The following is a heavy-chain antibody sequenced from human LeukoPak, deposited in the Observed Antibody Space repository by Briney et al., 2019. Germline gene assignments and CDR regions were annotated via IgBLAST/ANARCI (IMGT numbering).Heavy chain of an antibody. Sequence: GGSLRLSCAASGFTVSTNYMSWVRQAPGKGLEWVAFIRYDGSNKYYADSVKGRFTISRDNSKNTLYLQMNSLRAEDTAVYYCARVIFSYFDPFDYWGQGTLVTVSS. D-gene: IGHD3-9*01. CDR3: ARVIFSYFDPFDY. J-gene: IGHJ4*02. V-gene: IGHV3-30*02. CDR2: IRYDGSNK. CDR1: GFTVSTNY.